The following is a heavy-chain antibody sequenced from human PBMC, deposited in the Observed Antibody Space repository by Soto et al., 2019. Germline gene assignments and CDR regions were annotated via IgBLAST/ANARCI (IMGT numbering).Heavy chain of an antibody. J-gene: IGHJ3*02. Sequence: GGSLRLSCAASGFICSSYDMSWVRQAPGKGLEWVSTILVDGRTFYVDSVKGRFTISRDSSRNTVYLQMNSLTAGDTALYYCAKATATGGGAFDICGQGTMVTVSS. D-gene: IGHD2-8*02. CDR2: ILVDGRT. CDR1: GFICSSYD. V-gene: IGHV3-23*01. CDR3: AKATATGGGAFDI.